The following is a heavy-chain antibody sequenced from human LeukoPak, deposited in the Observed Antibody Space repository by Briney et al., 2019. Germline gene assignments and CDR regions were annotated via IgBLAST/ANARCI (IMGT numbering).Heavy chain of an antibody. CDR1: GYSFTSYW. Sequence: GESLKISCKGSGYSFTSYWIGWVRQLPGKGLEWMGIIYPGDSDTRYSPSFQGQVTISADKSISTAYLQWSSLKASDTAMYYCARTISSSWYFGYYYYMDVWGKGTTVTVSS. CDR3: ARTISSSWYFGYYYYMDV. V-gene: IGHV5-51*01. D-gene: IGHD6-13*01. CDR2: IYPGDSDT. J-gene: IGHJ6*03.